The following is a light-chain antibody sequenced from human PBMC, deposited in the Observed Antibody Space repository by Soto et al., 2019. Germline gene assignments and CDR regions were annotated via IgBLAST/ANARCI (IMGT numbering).Light chain of an antibody. V-gene: IGLV2-14*01. CDR3: TSYTRSSTHV. CDR1: SSDVGGYNY. Sequence: QSVLTQPASVSGSPGQSITISCTGTSSDVGGYNYVSWYQQHPGKAPKLMIFEVSNRPSGVPNRFSGSKSGNTASLTISGLQAEDEADYYCTSYTRSSTHVFGTGTKLTVL. J-gene: IGLJ1*01. CDR2: EVS.